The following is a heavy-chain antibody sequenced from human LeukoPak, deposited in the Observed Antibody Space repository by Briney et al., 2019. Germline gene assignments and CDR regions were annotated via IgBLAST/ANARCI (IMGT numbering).Heavy chain of an antibody. CDR1: GITLSVYW. CDR2: IKQDGSEK. Sequence: GGSLRLSCAASGITLSVYWMSWVRQAPGKGLEWVANIKQDGSEKYYRDSVQGRFTISRDNAKNSLYLQMNSLRAEDTAVYYCARSGSGYFAYWGQGSLVTVSS. J-gene: IGHJ4*02. CDR3: ARSGSGYFAY. V-gene: IGHV3-7*01.